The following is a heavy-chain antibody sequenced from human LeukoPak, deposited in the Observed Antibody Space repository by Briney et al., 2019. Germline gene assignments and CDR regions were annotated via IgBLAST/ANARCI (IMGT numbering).Heavy chain of an antibody. CDR1: GGSISTFH. CDR3: ARVIIVGAQYYFDY. Sequence: SETLSLTCTLSGGSISTFHWNWLRQSPGERPEWIGYVSQSGLTNYNPSLSSRVTVSVDTSKSQFSLKLHSVTAADTAVYYCARVIIVGAQYYFDYWGQGTLVTVSS. CDR2: VSQSGLT. J-gene: IGHJ4*02. V-gene: IGHV4-59*01. D-gene: IGHD1-26*01.